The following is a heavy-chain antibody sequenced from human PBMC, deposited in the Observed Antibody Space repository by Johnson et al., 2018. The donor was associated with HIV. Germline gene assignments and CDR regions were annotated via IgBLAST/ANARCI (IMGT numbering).Heavy chain of an antibody. J-gene: IGHJ3*02. CDR3: AKQNRGAFDI. Sequence: EVQLVESGGGLVKPGGSLRLSCAASGFSFSDYYMTWIRQAPGKGLEWVSVIYSGGSTYYADSVKGRFTISRDTSKNTLYFQMNGLRAEDTAVYYCAKQNRGAFDIWGQGTMVTVSS. CDR1: GFSFSDYY. CDR2: IYSGGST. V-gene: IGHV3-66*04.